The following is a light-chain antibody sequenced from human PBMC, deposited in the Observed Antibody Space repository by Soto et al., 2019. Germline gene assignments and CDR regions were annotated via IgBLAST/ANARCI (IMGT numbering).Light chain of an antibody. Sequence: DIVMTQSPDSLAVSLGERATINCKSSQSVLYSSNNKNYLAWYQQKPGQPPKLLIYWASTRESGVPDRFSGSGSGTDFTLTISSLQAEDVAVYYCQQYYSTPFLFGQGTRLEIK. CDR2: WAS. J-gene: IGKJ5*01. CDR3: QQYYSTPFL. CDR1: QSVLYSSNNKNY. V-gene: IGKV4-1*01.